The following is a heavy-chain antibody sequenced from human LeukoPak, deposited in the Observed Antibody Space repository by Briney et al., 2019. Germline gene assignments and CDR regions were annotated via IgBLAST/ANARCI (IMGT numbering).Heavy chain of an antibody. D-gene: IGHD1-26*01. CDR3: AKDRSIGTYYTFDH. CDR1: GFTFTNYA. CDR2: ISASGVMT. Sequence: SGGSLRLSCAASGFTFTNYAMTWVRRAPGKRLEWVSSISASGVMTYYADSVKGRFTVSRDTSKNSLYLQMSSLTAADTAVYYCAKDRSIGTYYTFDHWGQGTLVTVSS. J-gene: IGHJ4*02. V-gene: IGHV3-23*01.